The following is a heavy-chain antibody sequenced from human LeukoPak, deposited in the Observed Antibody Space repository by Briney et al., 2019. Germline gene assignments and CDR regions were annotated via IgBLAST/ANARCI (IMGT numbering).Heavy chain of an antibody. Sequence: ASVKVSCKASGYTFTSYGISWVRQAPGQGLEWMGRIIPILGIANYAQKFQGRVTITADKSTSTAYMELSSLRSEDTAVYYCARGYSSSWIYWGQGTLVTVSS. CDR3: ARGYSSSWIY. CDR2: IIPILGIA. D-gene: IGHD6-13*01. J-gene: IGHJ4*02. V-gene: IGHV1-69*04. CDR1: GYTFTSYG.